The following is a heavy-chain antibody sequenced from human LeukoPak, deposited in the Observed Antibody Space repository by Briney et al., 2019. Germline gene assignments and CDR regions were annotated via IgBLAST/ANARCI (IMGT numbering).Heavy chain of an antibody. CDR2: IIPILGIA. CDR3: ARDLLVTMVRGVLDY. J-gene: IGHJ4*02. V-gene: IGHV1-69*04. Sequence: ASVKVSCKASGGTFSSYAISWVRQAPGQGLEWMGRIIPILGIANYAQKFQGRDTITADKSTCTAYMELSSLRSEDTAVYYCARDLLVTMVRGVLDYWGQGTLVTVSS. CDR1: GGTFSSYA. D-gene: IGHD3-10*01.